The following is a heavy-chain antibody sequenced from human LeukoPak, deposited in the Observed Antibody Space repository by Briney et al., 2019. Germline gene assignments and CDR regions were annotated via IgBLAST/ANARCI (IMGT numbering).Heavy chain of an antibody. CDR3: ARDYDGNYGRFDP. CDR2: MNPNSGNT. J-gene: IGHJ5*02. D-gene: IGHD4-23*01. CDR1: GYTCTNDD. V-gene: IGHV1-8*01. Sequence: ASVKVSCKASGYTCTNDDINWVRQATGQGLEWVGWMNPNSGNTGYAQKFQGRVTMTRSTSISTAYMELSSLRSEDTAVYYCARDYDGNYGRFDPWGQGTLVTVSS.